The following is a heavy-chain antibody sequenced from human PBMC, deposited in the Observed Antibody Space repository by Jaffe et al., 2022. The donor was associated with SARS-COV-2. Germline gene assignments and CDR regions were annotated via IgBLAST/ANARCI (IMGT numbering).Heavy chain of an antibody. Sequence: EVQLVESGGGLVQPGGSLRLSCAASGFTFSSYSMTWVRQAPGKGLEWVSYISSFSSTIYYAGSVKGRFTISRHNAENSLYLQMNSLRAEDTAVYYCARYSSGYLDYWGQGTLVTVSS. D-gene: IGHD3-22*01. CDR1: GFTFSSYS. CDR3: ARYSSGYLDY. CDR2: ISSFSSTI. J-gene: IGHJ4*02. V-gene: IGHV3-48*01.